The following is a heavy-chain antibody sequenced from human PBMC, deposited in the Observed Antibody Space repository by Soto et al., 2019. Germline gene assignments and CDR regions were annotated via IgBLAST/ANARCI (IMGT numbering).Heavy chain of an antibody. D-gene: IGHD5-12*01. CDR3: AREEYSGYDDAFDI. Sequence: QVQLQESGPGLVKPSETLSLTCTVSGGSISSYYWSWIRQPPGKGLEWIGYIYYSGSTNYNPSLHSRVPISVDTSKNQFSLKLSSVTAADTAVYYCAREEYSGYDDAFDIWGQGTMVTVSS. CDR2: IYYSGST. CDR1: GGSISSYY. J-gene: IGHJ3*02. V-gene: IGHV4-59*01.